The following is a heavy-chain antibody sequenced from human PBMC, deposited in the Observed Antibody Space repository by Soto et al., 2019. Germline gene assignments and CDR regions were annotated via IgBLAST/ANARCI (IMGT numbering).Heavy chain of an antibody. CDR3: ARLFGILTGYYLDY. V-gene: IGHV4-31*03. J-gene: IGHJ4*02. Sequence: QVQLQESGPGLVKPSQTLSLTCTVSGGSISSGGYYWSWIRQHPGKGLEWIGYIYYSGSTYYNPSPKSRFTISVDTSKNQFSLKLSSVTAADTAVDYCARLFGILTGYYLDYWGQGTLVTVSS. D-gene: IGHD3-9*01. CDR2: IYYSGST. CDR1: GGSISSGGYY.